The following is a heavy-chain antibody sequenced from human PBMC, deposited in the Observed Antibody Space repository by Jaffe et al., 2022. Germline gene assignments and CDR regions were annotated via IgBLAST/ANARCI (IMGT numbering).Heavy chain of an antibody. Sequence: QVQLVQSGAEVKKPGASVKVSCKASGYTFTGYYMHWVRQAPGQGLEWMGRINPNSGGTNYAQKFQGRVTMTRDTSISTAYMELSRLRSDDTAVYYCARRDITIFGVVTDPAFDIWGQGTMVTVSS. CDR3: ARRDITIFGVVTDPAFDI. V-gene: IGHV1-2*06. CDR2: INPNSGGT. J-gene: IGHJ3*02. CDR1: GYTFTGYY. D-gene: IGHD3-3*01.